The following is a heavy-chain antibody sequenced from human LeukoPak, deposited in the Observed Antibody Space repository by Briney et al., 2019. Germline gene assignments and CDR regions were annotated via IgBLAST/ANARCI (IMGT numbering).Heavy chain of an antibody. Sequence: SETLSLTCAVYGGSFSGYYWSWIRQPPGKGLEWIGEINHSGRTNYNPSLKRRVTISVDTSKNQFSLKLSSVTAADTAVYYCARTKYCSSSSCYASGGDYFDYWGQGTLVTVSS. V-gene: IGHV4-34*01. CDR3: ARTKYCSSSSCYASGGDYFDY. CDR1: GGSFSGYY. CDR2: INHSGRT. J-gene: IGHJ4*02. D-gene: IGHD2-2*01.